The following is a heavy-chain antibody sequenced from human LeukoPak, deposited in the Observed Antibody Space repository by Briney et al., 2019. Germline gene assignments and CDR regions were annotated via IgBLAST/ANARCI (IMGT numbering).Heavy chain of an antibody. D-gene: IGHD3-10*01. Sequence: ASVKVSFTVSGYTLTELSMHWVRQAPEKGLEWMGGFDPEDGETNHAQKFQGRVTMTEDTSTDTAYMELSSLRSDDTAVYYCATDPITMVRGVIIEGFDPWGQGTLVTVSS. J-gene: IGHJ5*02. CDR2: FDPEDGET. V-gene: IGHV1-24*01. CDR1: GYTLTELS. CDR3: ATDPITMVRGVIIEGFDP.